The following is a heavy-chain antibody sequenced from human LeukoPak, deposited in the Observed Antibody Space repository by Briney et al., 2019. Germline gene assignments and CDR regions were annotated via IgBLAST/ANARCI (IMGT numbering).Heavy chain of an antibody. CDR3: AREGVTLDFDY. D-gene: IGHD3-10*01. CDR1: GYTLTGFH. Sequence: ASVKVSCKASGYTLTGFHMHWVRQAPGQGLEWMGRINPNSGGTNYAQKFQGWVTMTRDTSISTAYMELRRLRSDGTAVYFCAREGVTLDFDYWGQGTLVTVSS. V-gene: IGHV1-2*04. J-gene: IGHJ4*02. CDR2: INPNSGGT.